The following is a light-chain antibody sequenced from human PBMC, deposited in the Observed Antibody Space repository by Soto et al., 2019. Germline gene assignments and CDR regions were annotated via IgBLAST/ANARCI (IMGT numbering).Light chain of an antibody. Sequence: QSVLTQPPSVSAAPGQKVTISCSGSSSDIGRNYVSWYQHLPGTAPKLLIYENNKRPSGIPDRLSGSKSGSSATLGITGFQTGDEADYYCGTWDSSLTTYVFGPGTKLTVL. V-gene: IGLV1-51*02. J-gene: IGLJ1*01. CDR1: SSDIGRNY. CDR2: ENN. CDR3: GTWDSSLTTYV.